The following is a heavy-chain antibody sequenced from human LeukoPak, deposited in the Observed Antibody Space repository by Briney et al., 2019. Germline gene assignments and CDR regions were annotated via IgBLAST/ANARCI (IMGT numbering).Heavy chain of an antibody. Sequence: SETLSLTCTVSGGSISSGSYYWSWIRQPAGKGLEWIGRIYTSGSTNYNPSFKSRVTISVDTSKNQFSLKLSSVTAADTAVYYCARDGSGYSFAYWGQGTLVTVSS. CDR1: GGSISSGSYY. CDR3: ARDGSGYSFAY. V-gene: IGHV4-61*02. J-gene: IGHJ4*02. D-gene: IGHD3-22*01. CDR2: IYTSGST.